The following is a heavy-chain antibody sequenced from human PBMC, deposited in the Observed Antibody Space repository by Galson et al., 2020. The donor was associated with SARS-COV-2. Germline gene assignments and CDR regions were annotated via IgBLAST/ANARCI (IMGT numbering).Heavy chain of an antibody. Sequence: GESLKISCAASGFTFSSYSVHWVSQAPGKGLEWVSYISSSSSTIYYADSVKGRFTISRDNAKNSLYLQINSLRAEDTAVYYCARDRAAYYFDYWGQGTLVTVSS. V-gene: IGHV3-48*04. CDR3: ARDRAAYYFDY. J-gene: IGHJ4*02. CDR2: ISSSSSTI. CDR1: GFTFSSYS.